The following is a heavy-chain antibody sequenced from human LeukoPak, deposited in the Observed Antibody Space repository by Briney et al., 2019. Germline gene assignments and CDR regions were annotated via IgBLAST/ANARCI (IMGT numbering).Heavy chain of an antibody. D-gene: IGHD2-21*02. Sequence: ASVKVSCKVSGYTLSELPMHWVRQAPGKGLEWMGGFDPEDGETIYAQKFQGRVTMTEDTSTDTAYMELSSLRSEDTAVYYCAILGGYCGGDCYFPFDYWGQGTLVTVSS. CDR3: AILGGYCGGDCYFPFDY. V-gene: IGHV1-24*01. CDR2: FDPEDGET. CDR1: GYTLSELP. J-gene: IGHJ4*02.